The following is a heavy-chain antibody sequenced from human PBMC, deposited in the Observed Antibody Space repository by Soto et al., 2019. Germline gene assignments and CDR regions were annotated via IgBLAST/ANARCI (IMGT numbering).Heavy chain of an antibody. CDR1: GFTFSDYY. J-gene: IGHJ3*02. CDR3: ARDSPRSYCSSTSCYNAFDI. CDR2: ISSSGSTI. Sequence: SGGSLRLSCAASGFTFSDYYMSWIRQAPGKGLEWVSYISSSGSTIYYADSVKGRFTISRDNAKNSLYLQMNSLRAEDTAVYYCARDSPRSYCSSTSCYNAFDIWGQGTMVTVSS. V-gene: IGHV3-11*01. D-gene: IGHD2-2*02.